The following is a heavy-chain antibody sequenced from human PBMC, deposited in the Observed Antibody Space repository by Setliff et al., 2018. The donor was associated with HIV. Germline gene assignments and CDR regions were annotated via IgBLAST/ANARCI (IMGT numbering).Heavy chain of an antibody. Sequence: PSETLSLTCTVSGDSISSYYWSWIRQPPGKGLEWIGYIYYSGSTQYNPSLKSRVTISVDTSKNQFSLKLSSVTAADTAVYYCARGAGGNSLSAFDIWGQGTMVTVSS. J-gene: IGHJ3*02. V-gene: IGHV4-59*12. CDR3: ARGAGGNSLSAFDI. CDR2: IYYSGST. D-gene: IGHD2-21*01. CDR1: GDSISSYY.